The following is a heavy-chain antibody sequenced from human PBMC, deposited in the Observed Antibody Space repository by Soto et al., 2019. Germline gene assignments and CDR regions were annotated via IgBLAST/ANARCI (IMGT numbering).Heavy chain of an antibody. CDR1: GFTFRTYS. J-gene: IGHJ6*02. Sequence: EVQLVESGGGLVKPGGSLRLSCAASGFTFRTYSMNWVRQAPGKGLEWVSSISSSSTYIYYADSVKGRFTISRDNAKNSLYMQLTSLRAEDTAVYYCARDQVAPLYYYYYGMDVWGQGTTVTVSS. CDR2: ISSSSTYI. CDR3: ARDQVAPLYYYYYGMDV. D-gene: IGHD5-12*01. V-gene: IGHV3-21*01.